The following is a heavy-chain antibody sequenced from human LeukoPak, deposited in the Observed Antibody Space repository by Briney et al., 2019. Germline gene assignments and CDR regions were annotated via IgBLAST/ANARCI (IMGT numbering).Heavy chain of an antibody. J-gene: IGHJ4*02. Sequence: SETLSLTCIVSDSSISTGYFWGWIRQPPGKGLEWIGNVYHSGNTYYNPSLKSRVTISRENSKNHFSLNLTSLTAADTAVYYCAAGRAAAAIVTYWGQGTRVTVSS. D-gene: IGHD6-25*01. V-gene: IGHV4-38-2*02. CDR1: DSSISTGYF. CDR3: AAGRAAAAIVTY. CDR2: VYHSGNT.